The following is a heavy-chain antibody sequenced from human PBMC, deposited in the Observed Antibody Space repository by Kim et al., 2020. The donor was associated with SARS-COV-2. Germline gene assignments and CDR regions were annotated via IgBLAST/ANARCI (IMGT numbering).Heavy chain of an antibody. V-gene: IGHV3-53*01. CDR3: ARDPLGDGYSFSDY. Sequence: AETGKGRFTISRDPSKNTVNLQMSSLRADDTAVYYCARDPLGDGYSFSDYWGQGTLVTVSS. D-gene: IGHD4-4*01. J-gene: IGHJ4*02.